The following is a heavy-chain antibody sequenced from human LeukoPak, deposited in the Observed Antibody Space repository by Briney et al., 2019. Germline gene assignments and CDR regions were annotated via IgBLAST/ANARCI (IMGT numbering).Heavy chain of an antibody. CDR2: IYPGDSDT. D-gene: IGHD6-13*01. V-gene: IGHV5-51*01. Sequence: GESLKISCKGSGYSFTSYWIGWVRQMPGKGLEWMGIIYPGDSDTRYSPSFQGQVTISADKSISTAYLQWSSLKASDTAMYYCARLGIAADVPDAFDIWGQGTMVTVSS. CDR3: ARLGIAADVPDAFDI. J-gene: IGHJ3*02. CDR1: GYSFTSYW.